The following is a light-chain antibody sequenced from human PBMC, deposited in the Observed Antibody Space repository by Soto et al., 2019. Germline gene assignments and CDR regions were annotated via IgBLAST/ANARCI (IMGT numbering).Light chain of an antibody. Sequence: QAVVTQPASVSGSPGQSITISCTGTSSDVGGYNYVSWYQQHPGKAPKLMIYDVTNRPSGISNRFSGSKSGNTASLTISGLQAEDEADYYCSSYTSSRSLYVFGTGTKLTVL. J-gene: IGLJ1*01. CDR3: SSYTSSRSLYV. V-gene: IGLV2-14*01. CDR2: DVT. CDR1: SSDVGGYNY.